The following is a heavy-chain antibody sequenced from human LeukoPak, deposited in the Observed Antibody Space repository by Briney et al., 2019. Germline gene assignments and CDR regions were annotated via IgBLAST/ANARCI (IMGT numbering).Heavy chain of an antibody. Sequence: SETLSLTCTVSGGSISSGDYYWSWIRRPPGTGLEWIGYIYYSGSTYYNPSLKSRVTISVDTSKNQFSLKLSSVTAADTAVYYCAREVYRVATTNTWIQLAIDPWGQGTLVTVSS. CDR2: IYYSGST. D-gene: IGHD5-18*01. CDR3: AREVYRVATTNTWIQLAIDP. J-gene: IGHJ5*02. CDR1: GGSISSGDYY. V-gene: IGHV4-30-4*01.